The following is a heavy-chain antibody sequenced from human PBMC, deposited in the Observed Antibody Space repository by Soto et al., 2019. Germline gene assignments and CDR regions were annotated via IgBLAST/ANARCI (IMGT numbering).Heavy chain of an antibody. Sequence: GGSLRLSCAASGFTVRSNYMSWVRQAPGKGLEWVSVIYSGGSTYYADSVKGRFTISRDNSKNTLYLQMNSLRAEDTAVYYCARSPYSSSWPSPHYHGMDVWGQGTTVTVSS. V-gene: IGHV3-53*01. CDR2: IYSGGST. CDR3: ARSPYSSSWPSPHYHGMDV. D-gene: IGHD6-13*01. J-gene: IGHJ6*02. CDR1: GFTVRSNY.